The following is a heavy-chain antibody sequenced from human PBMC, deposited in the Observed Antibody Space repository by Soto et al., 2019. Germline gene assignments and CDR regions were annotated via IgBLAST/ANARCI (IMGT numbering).Heavy chain of an antibody. CDR1: GFTFNNYE. Sequence: PGRSLRLSCAASGFTFNNYEMNWVRQAPGKWPEWVSYISSSGSSKYYIDSVKGRFTIPRDNAKKSLYLQMDSLRAEDTAVYYCARSVGYNTIDFWGPGTLVTVSA. V-gene: IGHV3-48*03. CDR2: ISSSGSSK. CDR3: ARSVGYNTIDF. D-gene: IGHD5-12*01. J-gene: IGHJ4*02.